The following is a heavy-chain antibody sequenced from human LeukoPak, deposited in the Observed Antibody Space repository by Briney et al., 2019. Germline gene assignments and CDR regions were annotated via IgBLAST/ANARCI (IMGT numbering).Heavy chain of an antibody. J-gene: IGHJ5*02. V-gene: IGHV3-20*04. Sequence: PGGSLRLSCAASGFTFDDYGMSWVRQAPGKGLEWVSGINWNGGSTGYADSVKGRFTISRDNAKNSLYLQMNSLRAEDTALYYCARESPRRYYDFWIGYIANWFDPWGQGTLVTVSS. D-gene: IGHD3-3*01. CDR3: ARESPRRYYDFWIGYIANWFDP. CDR2: INWNGGST. CDR1: GFTFDDYG.